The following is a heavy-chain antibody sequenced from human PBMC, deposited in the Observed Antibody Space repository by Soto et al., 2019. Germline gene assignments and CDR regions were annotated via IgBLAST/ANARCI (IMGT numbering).Heavy chain of an antibody. Sequence: QVQLVESGGGLVKPGGSLRLSCAASGFRFSDFYMTWIRQAPGKGLEWASHISTSGSNTNYADSVKGRFTVSRDNANNALYLEMNNLRVEDTAVYFCARDRDTYGNGFFDHWGQGTLVTVSS. D-gene: IGHD2-8*01. CDR2: ISTSGSNT. CDR3: ARDRDTYGNGFFDH. CDR1: GFRFSDFY. V-gene: IGHV3-11*05. J-gene: IGHJ4*02.